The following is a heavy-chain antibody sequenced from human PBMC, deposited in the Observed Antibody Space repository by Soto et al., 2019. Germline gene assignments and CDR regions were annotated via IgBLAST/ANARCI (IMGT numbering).Heavy chain of an antibody. V-gene: IGHV3-23*01. CDR3: ASSYYDFWSAYRN. CDR2: IINSGGST. D-gene: IGHD3-3*01. CDR1: GFTFSSYA. Sequence: EVQLLESGGGLVQPGGSLRLSCAASGFTFSSYAISWVRQAPAKGLEWVSTIINSGGSTYYADSVKGRFTISRDNSKNTLYLQMTSLRAEDTAVYYCASSYYDFWSAYRNWGQGALVTVSS. J-gene: IGHJ4*02.